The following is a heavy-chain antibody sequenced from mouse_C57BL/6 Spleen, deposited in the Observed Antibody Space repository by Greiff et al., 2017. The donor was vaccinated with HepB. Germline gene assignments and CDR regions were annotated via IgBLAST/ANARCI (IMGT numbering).Heavy chain of an antibody. CDR2: INPYNGDT. D-gene: IGHD2-2*01. J-gene: IGHJ4*01. V-gene: IGHV1-20*01. CDR3: ARRGMVTTHYAMGY. Sequence: SGPELVKPGDSVKISCKASGYSFTGYFMNWVMQSHGKSLEWIGRINPYNGDTFYNQKFKGKATLTVDKSSSTAHMELRSLTSEDSAVYYCARRGMVTTHYAMGYWGQGTSVTVSS. CDR1: GYSFTGYF.